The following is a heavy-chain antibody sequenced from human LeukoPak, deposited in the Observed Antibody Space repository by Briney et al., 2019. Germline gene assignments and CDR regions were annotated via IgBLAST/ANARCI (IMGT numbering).Heavy chain of an antibody. CDR3: ARGHGYYYGSGSKFDY. CDR1: GYTFTGYY. J-gene: IGHJ4*02. Sequence: ASVKVSCKASGYTFTGYYMHWVRQATGQGLEWMGWMNPNSGNTGYAQKFQGRVTMTRNTSISTAYMELSSLRSEDTAVYYCARGHGYYYGSGSKFDYWGQGTLVTVSS. V-gene: IGHV1-8*02. CDR2: MNPNSGNT. D-gene: IGHD3-10*01.